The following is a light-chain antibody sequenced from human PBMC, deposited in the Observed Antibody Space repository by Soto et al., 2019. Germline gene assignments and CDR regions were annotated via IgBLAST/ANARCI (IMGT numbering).Light chain of an antibody. CDR2: TAS. V-gene: IGKV1-39*01. CDR3: QQTYSTPYT. CDR1: QSISNY. J-gene: IGKJ2*01. Sequence: DIQMTQSPSSLSASVGDRVTITCRASQSISNYLNWYQQRPGKAPKLLIYTASALQSGVPSSFSGSGSGTDFTLTISSLQPEEFATYYCQQTYSTPYTFGQGTKLEIK.